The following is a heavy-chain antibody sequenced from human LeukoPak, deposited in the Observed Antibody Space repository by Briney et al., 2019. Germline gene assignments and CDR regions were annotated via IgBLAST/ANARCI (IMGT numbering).Heavy chain of an antibody. CDR1: GFTFSSYS. D-gene: IGHD3-16*02. CDR3: ARAHYVWGSYRYYDAFDI. CDR2: ISSSSSYI. J-gene: IGHJ3*02. V-gene: IGHV3-21*01. Sequence: GGSLRLSCAASGFTFSSYSMNWLRQAPGKGLEWVSSISSSSSYIYYADSVKGRFTISRDNAKNSLYLQMNSLRAEDTAVYYCARAHYVWGSYRYYDAFDIWGQGTMVTVSS.